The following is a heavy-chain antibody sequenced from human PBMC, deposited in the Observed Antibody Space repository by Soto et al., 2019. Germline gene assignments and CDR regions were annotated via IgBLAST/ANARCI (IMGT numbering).Heavy chain of an antibody. CDR3: ARGYYDFWSGYYISPYGMDV. Sequence: PGGSLRLSCAVSGFTFSDYYMSWIRQAPRKGLEWVSYISSRGSSIYYADSVKGRFTISRDNAKNSLYLQMNGLRAEDTAVYYCARGYYDFWSGYYISPYGMDVWGQGTTVTVSS. V-gene: IGHV3-11*01. D-gene: IGHD3-3*01. CDR2: ISSRGSSI. CDR1: GFTFSDYY. J-gene: IGHJ6*02.